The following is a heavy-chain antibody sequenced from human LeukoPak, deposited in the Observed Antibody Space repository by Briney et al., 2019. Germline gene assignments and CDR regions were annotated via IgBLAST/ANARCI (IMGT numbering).Heavy chain of an antibody. Sequence: SVKVSCKASGGTFSSYTISWVRQAPGQGLEWMGGIIPIFGTANYAQKFQGRVTITADESTSTAYMELSSLRSEDTAVYYCASGGYDFWSGWNRHNWFDPWGQGTLVTVSS. J-gene: IGHJ5*02. CDR1: GGTFSSYT. CDR2: IIPIFGTA. V-gene: IGHV1-69*13. D-gene: IGHD3-3*01. CDR3: ASGGYDFWSGWNRHNWFDP.